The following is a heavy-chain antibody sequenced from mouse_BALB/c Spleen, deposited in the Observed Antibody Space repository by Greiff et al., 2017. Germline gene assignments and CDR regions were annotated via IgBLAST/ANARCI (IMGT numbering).Heavy chain of an antibody. V-gene: IGHV5-4*02. CDR2: ISDGGSYT. Sequence: DVKLVESGGGLVKPGGSLKLSCAASGFTFSDYYMYWVRQTPEKRLEWVATISDGGSYTYYPDSVKGRFTISRDNAKNNLYLQMSSLKSEDTAMYYCARGRGYLDYWGQGTTLTVSS. CDR1: GFTFSDYY. CDR3: ARGRGYLDY. J-gene: IGHJ2*01.